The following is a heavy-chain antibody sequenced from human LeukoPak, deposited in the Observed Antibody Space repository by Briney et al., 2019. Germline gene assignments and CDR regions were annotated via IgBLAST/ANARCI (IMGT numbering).Heavy chain of an antibody. J-gene: IGHJ5*02. CDR2: INPNSGGT. D-gene: IGHD3-9*01. Sequence: ASVKVSCKASGYTFTGYYMHWVRQAPGQGLELMGWINPNSGGTNYAQKFQGRVTMTRDTSISTAYMELSRLRSDDTAVYYCARESYDILTGYPPHWFDPWGQGTLLTVSS. CDR1: GYTFTGYY. CDR3: ARESYDILTGYPPHWFDP. V-gene: IGHV1-2*02.